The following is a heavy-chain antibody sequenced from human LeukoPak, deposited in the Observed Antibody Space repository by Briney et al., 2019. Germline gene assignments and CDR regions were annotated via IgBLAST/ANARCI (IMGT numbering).Heavy chain of an antibody. CDR1: GFTFSSYA. J-gene: IGHJ4*02. Sequence: GGSLRLSCAASGFTFSSYAMSWVRQAPGKGLEWVANIKEDGSEKYYVDSVKGRFTISRDNAKNSLYLQMNSLRPEDTAVYYCARASFQAAGIAGRWGQGTLVTVSS. CDR3: ARASFQAAGIAGR. V-gene: IGHV3-7*01. CDR2: IKEDGSEK. D-gene: IGHD6-6*01.